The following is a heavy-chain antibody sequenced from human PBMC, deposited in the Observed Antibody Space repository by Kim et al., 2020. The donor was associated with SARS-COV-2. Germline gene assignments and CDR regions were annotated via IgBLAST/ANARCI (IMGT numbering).Heavy chain of an antibody. D-gene: IGHD2-2*01. CDR3: ARAADCSSTSCYAVLGGWFDP. V-gene: IGHV1-69*13. CDR2: IIPIFGTA. Sequence: SVKVSCKASGGTFSSYAISWVRQAPGQGLEWMGGIIPIFGTANYAQKFQGRVTITADESTSTAYMELSSLRSEDTAVYYCARAADCSSTSCYAVLGGWFDPWGQGTLVTVSS. J-gene: IGHJ5*02. CDR1: GGTFSSYA.